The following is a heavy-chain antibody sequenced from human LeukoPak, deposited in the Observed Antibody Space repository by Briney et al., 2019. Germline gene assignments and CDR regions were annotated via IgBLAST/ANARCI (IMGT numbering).Heavy chain of an antibody. Sequence: GGSLRLSCAASGFTFNNYGMHWVRQAPGKGLEWVTFIRYDGSNKYYADSVKGRFTISRDNGKNSLYLQMNSLRAEDTAVYFCARDPTHDSSGYPFDYWGQGTLVTVSS. V-gene: IGHV3-30*02. CDR3: ARDPTHDSSGYPFDY. J-gene: IGHJ4*02. CDR1: GFTFNNYG. CDR2: IRYDGSNK. D-gene: IGHD3-22*01.